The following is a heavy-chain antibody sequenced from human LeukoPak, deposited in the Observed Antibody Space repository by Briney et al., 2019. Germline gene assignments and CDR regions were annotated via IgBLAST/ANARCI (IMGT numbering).Heavy chain of an antibody. V-gene: IGHV3-30-3*01. Sequence: PGGSLRLSCAASGFTFSSYAMHWVRQAPGKGLEWVAVISYDGSNKYYAVSVKGRFTISRDNSKNTLYLQMNSLRAEDTAVYYCARVGVPYYYYGMDVWGQGTTVTVSS. CDR2: ISYDGSNK. CDR1: GFTFSSYA. CDR3: ARVGVPYYYYGMDV. J-gene: IGHJ6*02.